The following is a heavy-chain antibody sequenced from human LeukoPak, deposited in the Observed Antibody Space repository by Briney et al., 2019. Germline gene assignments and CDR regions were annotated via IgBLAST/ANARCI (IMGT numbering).Heavy chain of an antibody. J-gene: IGHJ4*02. CDR1: GYTFTSYW. CDR2: IYPGDSDT. CDR3: ARHGEDNYGYAY. V-gene: IGHV5-51*01. D-gene: IGHD5-18*01. Sequence: GESLQISCKGSGYTFTSYWIGWVRQLPGKGLEWMGTIYPGDSDTRYSPSFEGQVTISADKSISTAYLQWSSLKASDTAMYYCARHGEDNYGYAYWGQGTLVTVSS.